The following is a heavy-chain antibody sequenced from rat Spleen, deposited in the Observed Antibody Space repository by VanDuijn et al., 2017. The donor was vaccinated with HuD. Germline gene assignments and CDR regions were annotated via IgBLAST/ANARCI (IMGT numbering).Heavy chain of an antibody. CDR3: ARPDSAIYVMDA. V-gene: IGHV5-25*01. Sequence: EVQLVESGGGLVQPGRSLKLSCAASGFTFSDYYMAWVRQAPKKGLEWVASISTSGGSTYYRDSVKGRFTISRDNVKGTLYLQVNSLRSEDTATYYCARPDSAIYVMDAWGQGASVTVSS. D-gene: IGHD4-3*01. CDR1: GFTFSDYY. CDR2: ISTSGGST. J-gene: IGHJ4*01.